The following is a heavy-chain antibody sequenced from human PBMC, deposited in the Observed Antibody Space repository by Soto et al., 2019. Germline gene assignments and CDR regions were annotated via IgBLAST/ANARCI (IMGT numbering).Heavy chain of an antibody. CDR2: IIPIFETP. CDR3: ATHGATTMARGAMKHYYYVMDV. J-gene: IGHJ6*02. Sequence: QVQLVQSGAEAKKPGSSVKVSCRASGGIFSSFTISWVRQAPGQGLEWMGGIIPIFETPTYAQKFQGRVTITADKSTTTVYMELSSLRSDDTAVYYCATHGATTMARGAMKHYYYVMDVWGQGTTVTVSS. V-gene: IGHV1-69*06. CDR1: GGIFSSFT. D-gene: IGHD3-10*01.